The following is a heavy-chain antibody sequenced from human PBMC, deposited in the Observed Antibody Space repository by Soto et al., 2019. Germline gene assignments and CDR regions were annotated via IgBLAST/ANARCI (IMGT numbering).Heavy chain of an antibody. V-gene: IGHV3-64D*06. Sequence: GSLRLSCSASGFPFSNHAMHWVRQAPGKGLEYVSAINYNGGTTYYVDSVKGRFTISRDNSKNTLYLQMSSLKVEDTAMYHCVTWGGIEARNLDHWGQGTLVTV. D-gene: IGHD6-6*01. CDR3: VTWGGIEARNLDH. CDR2: INYNGGTT. CDR1: GFPFSNHA. J-gene: IGHJ4*02.